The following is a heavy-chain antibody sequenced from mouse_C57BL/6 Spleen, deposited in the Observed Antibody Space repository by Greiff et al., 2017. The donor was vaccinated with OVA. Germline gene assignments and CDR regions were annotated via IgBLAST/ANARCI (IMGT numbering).Heavy chain of an antibody. D-gene: IGHD2-1*01. CDR2: ISYDGSN. J-gene: IGHJ2*01. Sequence: EVKLMESGPGLVKPSQSLSLSCSVTGYSITSGYYWNWIRRFPGNKLEWMGYISYDGSNNYNPSLKNRISLTRDTSKNQFFLKLNSVTTEDTATYYCARVGDGNYHYFDYWGQGTTLTVSS. CDR1: GYSITSGYY. V-gene: IGHV3-6*01. CDR3: ARVGDGNYHYFDY.